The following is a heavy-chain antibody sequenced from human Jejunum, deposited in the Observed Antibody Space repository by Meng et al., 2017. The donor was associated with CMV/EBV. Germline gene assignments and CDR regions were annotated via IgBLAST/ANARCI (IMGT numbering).Heavy chain of an antibody. CDR3: ARDGATYYDYGMDV. V-gene: IGHV4-61*01. CDR2: IYYSGST. J-gene: IGHJ6*02. D-gene: IGHD3-16*01. CDR1: GSVSSGSYY. Sequence: GSVSSGSYYWSWIRQPPGKGLEWIGYIYYSGSTNYNPSLKSRVTISVDTSKNQFSLKLSSVTAADTAVYYCARDGATYYDYGMDVWGQGTTGTVSS.